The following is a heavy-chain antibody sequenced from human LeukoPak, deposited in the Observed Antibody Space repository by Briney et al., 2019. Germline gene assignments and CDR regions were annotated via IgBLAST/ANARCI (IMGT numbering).Heavy chain of an antibody. CDR2: IYPGDSDT. CDR1: GYSFTSYW. J-gene: IGHJ3*02. D-gene: IGHD2-21*02. CDR3: ARPGQVTAMLYDAFDI. V-gene: IGHV5-51*01. Sequence: GESLKISCKGSGYSFTSYWIGWVRQMPGKGLEWMGIIYPGDSDTRYSPSFQGQVTISADKSISTAYLQWSSLKASDTAMYYCARPGQVTAMLYDAFDIWGQGTMVTVSS.